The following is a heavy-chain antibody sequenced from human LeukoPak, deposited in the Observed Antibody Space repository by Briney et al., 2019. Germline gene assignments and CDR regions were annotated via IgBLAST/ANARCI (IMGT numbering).Heavy chain of an antibody. CDR3: ARGHCFGGDCYFDY. D-gene: IGHD2-21*02. V-gene: IGHV4-39*01. Sequence: PSETLSLTCTVSGGSITSSSYYWGWIRQPPGKGLEWIGSIYYSGSTYHNPSLKSRVTISVDTSKNQFSLKLSSVTAADTAVHYCARGHCFGGDCYFDYWGPGTLVTVSS. J-gene: IGHJ4*02. CDR1: GGSITSSSYY. CDR2: IYYSGST.